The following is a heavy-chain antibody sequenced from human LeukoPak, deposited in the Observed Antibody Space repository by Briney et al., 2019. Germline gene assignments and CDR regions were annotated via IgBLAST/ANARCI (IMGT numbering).Heavy chain of an antibody. D-gene: IGHD6-13*01. CDR3: ARRIAAAATSWFDP. CDR1: GYSFTSYW. Sequence: GESLKISCKGSGYSFTSYWIGWVRQMPGKGLEWMGTIYPGDSDTRYSPSFQGQVTISADKSISIAYLQWSSLKASDTAMYYCARRIAAAATSWFDPWGQGTLVTVSS. V-gene: IGHV5-51*01. CDR2: IYPGDSDT. J-gene: IGHJ5*02.